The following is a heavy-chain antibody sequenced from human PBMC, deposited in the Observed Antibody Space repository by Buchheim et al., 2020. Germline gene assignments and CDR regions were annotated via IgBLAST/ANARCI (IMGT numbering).Heavy chain of an antibody. V-gene: IGHV1-46*01. CDR3: ARDRPKYYGGKKEYYFDY. J-gene: IGHJ4*02. Sequence: QVQLVQSGAEVKKPGASVKVSCKASGYTFTSYYMHWVRQAPGQGLEWMGIINPSGGSTSYAQKFQGRVTMTRDTSTSTIYMELSSLRSEDTAVYYCARDRPKYYGGKKEYYFDYWGQGTL. D-gene: IGHD4-23*01. CDR1: GYTFTSYY. CDR2: INPSGGST.